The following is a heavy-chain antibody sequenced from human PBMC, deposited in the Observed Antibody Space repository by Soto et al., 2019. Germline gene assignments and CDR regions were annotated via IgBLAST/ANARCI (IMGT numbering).Heavy chain of an antibody. CDR1: GYIFTSYY. CDR2: INPNTGGT. CDR3: ARARPRREFDP. V-gene: IGHV1-2*02. J-gene: IGHJ5*02. Sequence: ASVKVSCKASGYIFTSYYVHWVRQVPGQGLEWMGWINPNTGGTNYAQRFEGRVTMTRDTSISTAYMELSRLTSDDTAIYFCARARPRREFDPWGQGTLVTVSS.